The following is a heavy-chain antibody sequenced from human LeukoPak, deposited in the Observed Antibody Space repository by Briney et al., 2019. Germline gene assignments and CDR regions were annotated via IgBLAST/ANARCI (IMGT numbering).Heavy chain of an antibody. CDR2: IYPGDSDT. CDR3: AREYYYDSSGYLYYFDY. Sequence: GESLKISCQGSGSTFTSYWIGWVRQLPGKGLEWMGIIYPGDSDTRYSPSFQAQVTISADKSISTAYLQWSSLKASDTAMYYCAREYYYDSSGYLYYFDYWGQGTLVTVSS. J-gene: IGHJ4*02. V-gene: IGHV5-51*01. CDR1: GSTFTSYW. D-gene: IGHD3-22*01.